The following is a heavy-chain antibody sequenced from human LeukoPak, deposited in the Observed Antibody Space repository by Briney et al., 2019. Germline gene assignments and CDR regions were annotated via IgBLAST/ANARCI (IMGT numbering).Heavy chain of an antibody. CDR1: GDSVSSNSAA. CDR2: TYYRSKWYN. D-gene: IGHD6-13*01. J-gene: IGHJ4*02. Sequence: SQTLSLTSAISGDSVSSNSAAWNWIRQSPSRGLERLGRTYYRSKWYNDYAVSVKSRITINPDTSKNQFSLQLNSVTPEDTAVYYCARGLNRRGDSWYTYFDYWGQGTLVTVSS. V-gene: IGHV6-1*01. CDR3: ARGLNRRGDSWYTYFDY.